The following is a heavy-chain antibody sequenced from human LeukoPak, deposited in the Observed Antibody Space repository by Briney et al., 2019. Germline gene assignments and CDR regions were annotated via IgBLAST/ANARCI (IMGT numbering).Heavy chain of an antibody. V-gene: IGHV5-51*03. CDR3: ARPLQVATISH. J-gene: IGHJ4*02. D-gene: IGHD5-12*01. Sequence: GESLNISCKGSGYSFTSYWIGWVRQMPGKGLEWMGIIYPGDSDTIYSPSFQGQVTISADKSISTAYLQWSSLKASDTAMYYCARPLQVATISHWGQGTLVTVSS. CDR2: IYPGDSDT. CDR1: GYSFTSYW.